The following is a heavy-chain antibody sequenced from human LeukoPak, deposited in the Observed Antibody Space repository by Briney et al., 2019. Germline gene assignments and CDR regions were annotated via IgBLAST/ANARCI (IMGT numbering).Heavy chain of an antibody. CDR3: ARDYDYGDYPGY. Sequence: GGSLRLSCAASGFTFSNYELNWVRQAPGKGLEWVSYISTSGSNKYYADSVRGRFTISRDNARNSLYLQMNSLRAGDTALYYCARDYDYGDYPGYWGQGTLVTVSS. CDR1: GFTFSNYE. CDR2: ISTSGSNK. D-gene: IGHD4-17*01. J-gene: IGHJ4*02. V-gene: IGHV3-48*03.